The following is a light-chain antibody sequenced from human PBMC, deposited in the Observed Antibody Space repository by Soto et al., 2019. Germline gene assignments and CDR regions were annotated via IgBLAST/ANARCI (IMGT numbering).Light chain of an antibody. CDR1: QSIGRW. Sequence: LQMTQSPFTPSAPVRDSVTNTCRASQSIGRWLAWFQQKPGKAPNLLIYEASTLESGVPSRFSGSGSGTEFTLTISSLQSDDFASYYCQQYNRYWTFGEGTKVDI. CDR3: QQYNRYWT. CDR2: EAS. V-gene: IGKV1-5*03. J-gene: IGKJ1*01.